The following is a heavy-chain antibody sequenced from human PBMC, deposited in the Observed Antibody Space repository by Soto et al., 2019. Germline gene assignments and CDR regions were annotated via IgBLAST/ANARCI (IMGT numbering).Heavy chain of an antibody. J-gene: IGHJ4*02. Sequence: EVQRGVCGRGWVQSGGSLSLPCADWGFVLSRYSKIGVRHAPGEGLEGVANKKQDRSDKYYGDCVEGRFTISRDSAKNSLYLQMNSLRDEDTALYYCAIGHSSGWYDYWGQGTLVTVSS. CDR1: GFVLSRYS. CDR2: KKQDRSDK. D-gene: IGHD6-19*01. CDR3: AIGHSSGWYDY. V-gene: IGHV3-7*03.